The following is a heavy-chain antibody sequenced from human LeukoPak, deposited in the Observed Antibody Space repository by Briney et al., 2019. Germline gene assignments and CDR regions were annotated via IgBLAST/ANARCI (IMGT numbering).Heavy chain of an antibody. CDR2: IYPGGTT. J-gene: IGHJ4*02. V-gene: IGHV4-38-2*02. CDR1: GYSISSGYF. CDR3: AREERDKSWFVVGDY. Sequence: PSETLSLTCTVSGYSISSGYFWGWVRQPPGKGLEWIGSIYPGGTTYYSPSLKSRLTISVDTSRNQLSLKLSFVNVADTAVYYCAREERDKSWFVVGDYWGQGTLVTVSS. D-gene: IGHD3-10*01.